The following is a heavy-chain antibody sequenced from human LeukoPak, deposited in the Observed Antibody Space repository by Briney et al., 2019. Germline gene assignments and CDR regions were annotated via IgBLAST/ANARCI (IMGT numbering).Heavy chain of an antibody. V-gene: IGHV1-18*01. Sequence: ASVKVSCKASGYTFTNYGITWVRQATGQGREWLGWISAYNGNARYAQKLKGRVTMTTHTSTRTAYMELRSLRSDDTALYYCARGGLVCAAGLDCGGQGTLVTVSS. CDR3: ARGGLVCAAGLDC. CDR2: ISAYNGNA. D-gene: IGHD3/OR15-3a*01. CDR1: GYTFTNYG. J-gene: IGHJ4*02.